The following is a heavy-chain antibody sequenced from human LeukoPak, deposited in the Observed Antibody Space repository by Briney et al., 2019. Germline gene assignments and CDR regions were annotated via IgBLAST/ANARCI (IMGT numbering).Heavy chain of an antibody. CDR1: GGSISSYY. D-gene: IGHD5-24*01. J-gene: IGHJ4*02. V-gene: IGHV4-59*01. Sequence: SETLSLTRTVSGGSISSYYWSWIRQPPGKGLEWIGYIYYSGSTNYNPSLKSRVTISVDTSNNQFSLKLSSVTAADTAVYYCARDRGDGYNNSWGQGPLSTVPS. CDR2: IYYSGST. CDR3: ARDRGDGYNNS.